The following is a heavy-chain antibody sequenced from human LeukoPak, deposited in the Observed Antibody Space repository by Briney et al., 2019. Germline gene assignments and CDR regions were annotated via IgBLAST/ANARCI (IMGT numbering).Heavy chain of an antibody. V-gene: IGHV3-33*06. J-gene: IGHJ4*02. CDR3: AKELPPLEKYYFDY. CDR1: GFTFSRYG. D-gene: IGHD3-3*01. Sequence: GGSLRLSCAASGFTFSRYGMHWVRQAPGKGLQWVAVICYDGSNQYSADSVKGRFTISRDNSKNTLSLQRNILRAEDTAVYYCAKELPPLEKYYFDYWGQGTLVTVSS. CDR2: ICYDGSNQ.